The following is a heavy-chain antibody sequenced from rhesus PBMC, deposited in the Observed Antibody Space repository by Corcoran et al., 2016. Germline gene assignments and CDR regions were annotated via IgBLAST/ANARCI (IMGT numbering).Heavy chain of an antibody. V-gene: IGHV4-80*01. CDR2: IDGNYGNT. Sequence: QVQLQESGPGLVKPSETLSLTCAVSGASISSCWWTWIRQSPVKGLEWIGAIDGNYGNTIYNPSLESRVTISKDASKSHFSLMLNSVTAADTAVYYCARVPLYFLDWVWGQGVLVTVSS. D-gene: IGHD3-3*01. CDR3: ARVPLYFLDWV. J-gene: IGHJ4*01. CDR1: GASISSCW.